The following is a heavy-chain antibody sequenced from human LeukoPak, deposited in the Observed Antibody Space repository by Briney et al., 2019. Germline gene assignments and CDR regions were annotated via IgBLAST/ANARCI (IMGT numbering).Heavy chain of an antibody. J-gene: IGHJ4*02. CDR1: GFTFDDYA. CDR3: AREGGGSSSFDY. CDR2: ISWNSGSI. Sequence: GRSLRLSCAASGFTFDDYAMHWVRQAPGKGLEWVSGISWNSGSIGYADSVKGRFTISRDNAKNSLYLQMGSLRAEDMAVYYCAREGGGSSSFDYWGQGTLVTVSS. V-gene: IGHV3-9*03. D-gene: IGHD1-26*01.